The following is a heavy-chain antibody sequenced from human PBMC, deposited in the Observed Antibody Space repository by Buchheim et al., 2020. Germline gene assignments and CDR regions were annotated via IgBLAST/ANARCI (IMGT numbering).Heavy chain of an antibody. CDR3: AREPGVDYDILTGYYKREDYFDY. CDR2: IYYSGST. V-gene: IGHV4-39*07. D-gene: IGHD3-9*01. J-gene: IGHJ4*02. Sequence: QLQLQESGPGLVQPSETLSLTCTVSGGSISSSSYYWGWIRQPPGKGLEWIGSIYYSGSTYYNPSLKSRVTISVDTSKNQFSLKLSSVTAADTAVYYCAREPGVDYDILTGYYKREDYFDYWGQGTL. CDR1: GGSISSSSYY.